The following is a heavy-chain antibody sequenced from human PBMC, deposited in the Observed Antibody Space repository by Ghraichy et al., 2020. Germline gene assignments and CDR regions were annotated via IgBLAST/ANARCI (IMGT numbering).Heavy chain of an antibody. CDR2: IYYSGST. CDR1: GGSISSSSYY. CDR3: VLNLYYYDSSGLYYFDY. D-gene: IGHD3-22*01. J-gene: IGHJ4*02. V-gene: IGHV4-39*01. Sequence: SETLSLTCTVSGGSISSSSYYWGWIRQPPGKGLEWIGSIYYSGSTYYNPSLKSRVTISVDTSKNQFSLKLSSVTAADTAVYYCVLNLYYYDSSGLYYFDYWGQGTLVTVSS.